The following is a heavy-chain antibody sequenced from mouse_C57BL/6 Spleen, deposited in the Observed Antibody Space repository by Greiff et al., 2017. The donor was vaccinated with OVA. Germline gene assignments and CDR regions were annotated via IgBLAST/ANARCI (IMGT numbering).Heavy chain of an antibody. CDR3: ARSGADGYWFAY. CDR1: GYTFTSYW. CDR2: IYPGSGST. Sequence: VQLQQPGAELVKPGASVKMSCKASGYTFTSYWITWVKQRPGQGLEWIGDIYPGSGSTNYHEKFKSKATLTVDTSSSTAYMQLSSLTSEDSAVYYCARSGADGYWFAYWGQGTLVTVSA. V-gene: IGHV1-55*01. D-gene: IGHD2-3*01. J-gene: IGHJ3*01.